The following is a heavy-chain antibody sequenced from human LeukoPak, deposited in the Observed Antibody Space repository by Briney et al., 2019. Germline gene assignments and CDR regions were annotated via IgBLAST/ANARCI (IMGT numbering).Heavy chain of an antibody. V-gene: IGHV1-2*02. D-gene: IGHD2-15*01. Sequence: ASVKVSCKASGYTFTDYYVHWVRQAAGQGLEWLGWINPDSGATNFAQRFQGRVTMTRDTSVNTAHMELNNLRSDDTAVYYCARDLCHGGSCFHFDSWGQGTLVTVSS. CDR2: INPDSGAT. CDR1: GYTFTDYY. J-gene: IGHJ4*02. CDR3: ARDLCHGGSCFHFDS.